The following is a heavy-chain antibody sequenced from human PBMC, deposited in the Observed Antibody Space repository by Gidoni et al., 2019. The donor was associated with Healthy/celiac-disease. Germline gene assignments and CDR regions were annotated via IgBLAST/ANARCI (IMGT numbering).Heavy chain of an antibody. V-gene: IGHV3-23*01. CDR2: ISGSGGST. Sequence: EVQLLESGGGLVQPGGSLRLSCAASGFTFSSNAMSWVRQAPGTGLGLFSAISGSGGSTYYADSVKGRFTISRDNSKNTLYLQMKSLRAEDTAVYYCAKVGDGYNPWYFDYWGQETLVTVSS. D-gene: IGHD5-12*01. J-gene: IGHJ4*02. CDR3: AKVGDGYNPWYFDY. CDR1: GFTFSSNA.